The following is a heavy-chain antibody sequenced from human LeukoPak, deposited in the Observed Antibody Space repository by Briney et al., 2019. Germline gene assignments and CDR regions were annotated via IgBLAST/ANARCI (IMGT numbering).Heavy chain of an antibody. CDR1: GFTVSSNY. V-gene: IGHV3-66*01. J-gene: IGHJ4*02. CDR3: ARAPIYCSSTSCYLDY. D-gene: IGHD2-2*01. CDR2: IYSGGST. Sequence: GGSLRLSCAASGFTVSSNYMSWVRQAPGKGLEWVSVIYSGGSTYYADSVKGRFTISRDNSKNTLYLQMNSLRAEDTAVYYCARAPIYCSSTSCYLDYWGQGTLVTVSS.